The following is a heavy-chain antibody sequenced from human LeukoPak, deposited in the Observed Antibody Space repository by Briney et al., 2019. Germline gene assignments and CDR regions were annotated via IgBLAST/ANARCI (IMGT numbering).Heavy chain of an antibody. Sequence: GGSLRLSCSASGFTFSTYAMTWVRQAPGKGLEWVSAISGGGSGTYYVDSVKGRFTTSRDNSKNTLYLQMNSLRAEDTAVYYCARSTSVTPTEFDYWGQGTLVTVSS. V-gene: IGHV3-23*01. CDR2: ISGGGSGT. D-gene: IGHD4-17*01. CDR1: GFTFSTYA. CDR3: ARSTSVTPTEFDY. J-gene: IGHJ4*02.